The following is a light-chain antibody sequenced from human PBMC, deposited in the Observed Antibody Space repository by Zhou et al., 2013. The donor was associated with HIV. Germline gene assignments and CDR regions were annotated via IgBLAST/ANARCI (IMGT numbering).Light chain of an antibody. CDR1: QSVSTK. CDR3: QQQSNWPSCS. CDR2: DAS. J-gene: IGKJ2*04. Sequence: EIVLTQSPVTLSLSPGERATLSCRASQSVSTKLAWYQQKPGQAPRLLIYDASNRATGIPARFSGSGSGTDFTLTITSLESEDSAVYYCQQQSNWPSCSFGQGTNLEIK. V-gene: IGKV3-11*01.